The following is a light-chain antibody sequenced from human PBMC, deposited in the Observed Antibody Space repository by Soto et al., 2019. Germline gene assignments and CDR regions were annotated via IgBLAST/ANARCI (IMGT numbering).Light chain of an antibody. Sequence: QAVLTQPPSVSGAPGQRVTISCTGSSSNIGTSYYVHWYQQLPGTAPKLLIYGNSNRPSGVPDRFSGSKSGNSASLAITGLQAEDEADYYCPSYDSSLRGSVFGGGTKLTVL. J-gene: IGLJ3*02. V-gene: IGLV1-40*01. CDR1: SSNIGTSYY. CDR3: PSYDSSLRGSV. CDR2: GNS.